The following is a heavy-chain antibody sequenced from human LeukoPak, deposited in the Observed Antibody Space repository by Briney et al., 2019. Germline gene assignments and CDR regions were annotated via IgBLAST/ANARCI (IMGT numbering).Heavy chain of an antibody. V-gene: IGHV4-4*07. D-gene: IGHD5-18*01. CDR1: GGSISSYY. CDR3: ARADTAMVRGYFDY. CDR2: IYTSGST. J-gene: IGHJ4*02. Sequence: SETLSLTCTVSGGSISSYYWSWVRQPAGKGLEWIGRIYTSGSTNYNPSLKSRVTISVDTSKTQFSLKLSSVTAADTAVYYCARADTAMVRGYFDYWGQGTLVTVSS.